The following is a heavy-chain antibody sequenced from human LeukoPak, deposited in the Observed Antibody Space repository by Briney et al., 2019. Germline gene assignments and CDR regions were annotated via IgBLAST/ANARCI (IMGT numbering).Heavy chain of an antibody. V-gene: IGHV4-30-4*01. CDR1: GGSISSGDYY. CDR2: IYYSGST. D-gene: IGHD5-18*01. CDR3: AREGPWNLRYSYGSIPPNWYFDL. Sequence: PSETLSLTCTVSGGSISSGDYYWSWIRQPPGKGLEWIGYIYYSGSTYYNPSLKSRVTISVDTSKNQFSLKLSSVTAADTAVYYCAREGPWNLRYSYGSIPPNWYFDLWGRGTLVTVSS. J-gene: IGHJ2*01.